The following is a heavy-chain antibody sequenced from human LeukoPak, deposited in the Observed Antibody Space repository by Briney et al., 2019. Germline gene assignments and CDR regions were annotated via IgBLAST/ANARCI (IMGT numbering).Heavy chain of an antibody. V-gene: IGHV3-23*01. CDR3: ATIWLHPGWFDP. J-gene: IGHJ5*02. D-gene: IGHD5-24*01. CDR2: IVGGGGGT. Sequence: PGGSLRLSCAASGFTFSYYAMSWVRQAPGKGLEWVSAIVGGGGGTYYADSVKGRFTISRDNSTNALYLQMNSLRAEDTAVYYCATIWLHPGWFDPWGQGTLVTVSS. CDR1: GFTFSYYA.